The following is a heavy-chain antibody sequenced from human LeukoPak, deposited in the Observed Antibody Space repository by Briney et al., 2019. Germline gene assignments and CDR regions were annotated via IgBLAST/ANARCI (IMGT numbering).Heavy chain of an antibody. V-gene: IGHV3-23*01. D-gene: IGHD6-13*01. CDR2: ISGSGGST. J-gene: IGHJ4*02. CDR3: AKYKLQQLVRYYFDY. CDR1: EFTFSSYA. Sequence: GGSLRLSCAASEFTFSSYAMSWVRQAPGKGLEWVSAISGSGGSTYYADSVKGRFTISRDNSKNTLYLQMNSLRAEDTAVYYCAKYKLQQLVRYYFDYWGQGTLVTVSS.